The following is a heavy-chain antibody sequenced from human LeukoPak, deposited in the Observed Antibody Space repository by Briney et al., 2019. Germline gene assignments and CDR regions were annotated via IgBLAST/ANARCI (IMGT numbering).Heavy chain of an antibody. CDR3: ARDPVPAAIRGQYYYYMDV. J-gene: IGHJ6*03. V-gene: IGHV1-69*05. CDR2: IIPIFGTA. CDR1: GGTFSGYA. D-gene: IGHD2-2*02. Sequence: SVKVSCKASGGTFSGYAISWVRQAPGQGLEWMGGIIPIFGTANYAQKFQGRVTITTDESTSTAYMELSSLRSEDTAVYYCARDPVPAAIRGQYYYYMDVWGKGTTVTVSS.